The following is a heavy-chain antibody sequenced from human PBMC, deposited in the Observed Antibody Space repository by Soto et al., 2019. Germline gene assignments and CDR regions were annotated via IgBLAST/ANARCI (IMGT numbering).Heavy chain of an antibody. D-gene: IGHD1-26*01. J-gene: IGHJ4*02. CDR3: ARINCMVGATPYSY. V-gene: IGHV2-70*11. CDR1: GFSLSTSGMC. Sequence: SGPTLVNPTQTLTLTCTFSGFSLSTSGMCVSWIRQPPGKALEWLARIDWDDDKYYSTSLKTRLTISKDTSKNQVVLTMTNMDPVDTATYYCARINCMVGATPYSYWGQGTLVTVSS. CDR2: IDWDDDK.